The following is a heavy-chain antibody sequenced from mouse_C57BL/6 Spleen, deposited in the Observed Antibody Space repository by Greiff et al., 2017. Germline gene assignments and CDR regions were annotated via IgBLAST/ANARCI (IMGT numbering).Heavy chain of an antibody. CDR1: GFTFSDYG. Sequence: DVKLVESGGGLVKPGGSLKLSCAASGFTFSDYGMHWVRQAPEKGLEWVAYISSGSSTIYYADTVKGRFTISRDNAKNTLFLQMTSLRSADTAMYYCAREERDYAMDYWGQGTSVTVSS. CDR3: AREERDYAMDY. J-gene: IGHJ4*01. V-gene: IGHV5-17*01. CDR2: ISSGSSTI.